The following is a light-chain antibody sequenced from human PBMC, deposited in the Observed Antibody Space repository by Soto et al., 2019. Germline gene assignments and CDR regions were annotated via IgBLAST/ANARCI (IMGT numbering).Light chain of an antibody. CDR3: QKYSSVPV. CDR2: AAS. Sequence: DIQMTQSPTSLSASVGDRVTITCRASQDISNFVAWYQQKPGKAPKLLIYAASTLQSGVPSRFSGSGSGTDFTITIHSLQPEDVATYACQKYSSVPVFGPGTKVEIK. CDR1: QDISNF. J-gene: IGKJ3*01. V-gene: IGKV1-27*01.